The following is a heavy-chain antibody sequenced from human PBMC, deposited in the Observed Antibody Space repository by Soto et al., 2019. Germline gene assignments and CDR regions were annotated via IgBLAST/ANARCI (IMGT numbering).Heavy chain of an antibody. Sequence: PGETLKISCKGSGYSFAGYWITGSRQKPRKALERMGRMDPSDSHTYYSPSCRGPVTISATKTITTVFLQWSSLRVADTAMYYCARQIYDSDTGPNFQYYFDSWGQGT. CDR2: MDPSDSHT. J-gene: IGHJ4*02. CDR3: ARQIYDSDTGPNFQYYFDS. CDR1: GYSFAGYW. V-gene: IGHV5-10-1*01. D-gene: IGHD3-22*01.